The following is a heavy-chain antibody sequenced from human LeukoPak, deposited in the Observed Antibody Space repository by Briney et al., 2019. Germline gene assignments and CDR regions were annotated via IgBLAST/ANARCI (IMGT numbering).Heavy chain of an antibody. CDR1: GDSVSFSY. CDR2: VFHTGDS. CDR3: ARHPFATPFDR. J-gene: IGHJ5*02. D-gene: IGHD2-15*01. Sequence: KTSETLSLTCAVSGDSVSFSYWSWIRQPPGKGLEWTGYVFHTGDSNCNPSLKRRVTMSLDTSKNQLSLRLTSVTAADTAVYYCARHPFATPFDRWGRGTLVTVSS. V-gene: IGHV4-59*08.